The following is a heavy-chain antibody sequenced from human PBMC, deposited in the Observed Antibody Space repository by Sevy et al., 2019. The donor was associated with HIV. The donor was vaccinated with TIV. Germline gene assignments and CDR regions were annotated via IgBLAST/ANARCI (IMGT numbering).Heavy chain of an antibody. V-gene: IGHV1-2*02. J-gene: IGHJ6*02. CDR1: GYCFSDSGYY. D-gene: IGHD3-3*01. Sequence: ASVKVSCKASGYCFSDSGYYVHWVRQAPGQGLEWMGWINPKSGATKYAQKFQGRVTMTRDTSVSTANMELTRLTSDDTAVYYCARESYDFWTGPVDYDYGMDVWGQGTTVTVSS. CDR2: INPKSGAT. CDR3: ARESYDFWTGPVDYDYGMDV.